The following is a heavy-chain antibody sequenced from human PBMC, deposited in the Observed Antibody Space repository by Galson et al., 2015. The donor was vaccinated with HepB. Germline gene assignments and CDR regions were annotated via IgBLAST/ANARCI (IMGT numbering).Heavy chain of an antibody. CDR1: GGTFSSYA. Sequence: SVKVSCKASGGTFSSYAISWVRQAPGQGLEWMGGIIPIFGTANYAQKFQGRVTITADESTSTAYMELSSLRSEDTAVYYCARDARSSSAGFDYWGQGTLVTVSS. D-gene: IGHD6-6*01. J-gene: IGHJ4*02. CDR2: IIPIFGTA. CDR3: ARDARSSSAGFDY. V-gene: IGHV1-69*13.